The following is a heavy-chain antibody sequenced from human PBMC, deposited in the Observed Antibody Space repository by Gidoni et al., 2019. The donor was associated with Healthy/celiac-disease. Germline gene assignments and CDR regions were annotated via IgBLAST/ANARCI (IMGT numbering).Heavy chain of an antibody. CDR3: AIAVAQNNWFDP. CDR2: INPSGGST. J-gene: IGHJ5*02. V-gene: IGHV1-46*03. D-gene: IGHD6-19*01. CDR1: GYTFTSYY. Sequence: QVQLVQSGAEVKKPGASVKVSCKASGYTFTSYYMHWVRQAPGQGLEWMGIINPSGGSTSYAQKFQGRVTMTRDTSTSTVYMELSSLRSEDTAVYYCAIAVAQNNWFDPWGQGTLVTVSS.